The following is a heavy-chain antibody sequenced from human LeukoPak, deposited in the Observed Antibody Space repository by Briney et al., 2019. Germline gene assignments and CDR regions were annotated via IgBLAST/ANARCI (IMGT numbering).Heavy chain of an antibody. CDR3: AKDITMVRGGTFDY. D-gene: IGHD3-10*01. CDR1: GFTFDDYA. Sequence: GGSLRLSCAASGFTFDDYAMHWVRQAPGKGLEWVSGFSWNSGSIGYADSVKGRFTISGDNAKNSLYLQMNSLRAEDTALYYCAKDITMVRGGTFDYWGQGTLVTVSS. V-gene: IGHV3-9*01. J-gene: IGHJ4*02. CDR2: FSWNSGSI.